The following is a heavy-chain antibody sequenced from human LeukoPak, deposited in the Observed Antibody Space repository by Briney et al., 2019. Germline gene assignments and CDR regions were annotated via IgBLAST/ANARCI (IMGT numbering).Heavy chain of an antibody. D-gene: IGHD3-10*01. V-gene: IGHV3-30-3*01. CDR3: ARGYGSGSYSWFDP. J-gene: IGHJ5*02. Sequence: GGSLRLSCAASGFTFSSYAMHWVRQAPGKGLEWVAVMSYDGSNEYYADSVKGRFTISRDNSKNTLYLQMNSLRAEDTAVYYCARGYGSGSYSWFDPWGQGTLVTVSS. CDR2: MSYDGSNE. CDR1: GFTFSSYA.